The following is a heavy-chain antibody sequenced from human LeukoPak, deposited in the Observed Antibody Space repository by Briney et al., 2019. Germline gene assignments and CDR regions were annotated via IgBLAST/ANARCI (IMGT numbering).Heavy chain of an antibody. CDR2: IIPIFGTA. J-gene: IGHJ4*02. CDR1: GGTFSSYA. V-gene: IGHV1-69*05. CDR3: ARAGSFDPRYFDY. Sequence: GASVKVSCKASGGTFSSYAISWVRQAPGQGLEWMGGIIPIFGTANYAQTFQGRVTITTDESTSTAYMQLSSLRSDDTAVYYCARAGSFDPRYFDYWGQGTLVTVSS. D-gene: IGHD2/OR15-2a*01.